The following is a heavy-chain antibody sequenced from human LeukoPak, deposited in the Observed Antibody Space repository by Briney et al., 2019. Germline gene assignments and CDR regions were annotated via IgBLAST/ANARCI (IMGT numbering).Heavy chain of an antibody. CDR2: ISYDGSNK. CDR1: GFTFSSYG. V-gene: IGHV3-30*18. CDR3: AKEHSSGWYGQPLDY. J-gene: IGHJ4*02. D-gene: IGHD6-19*01. Sequence: GGSLRLSCAASGFTFSSYGMHWVRRAPGKGLEWVAVISYDGSNKYYADSVKGRFTISRDNSKNTLYLQMNSLRAEDTAVYYCAKEHSSGWYGQPLDYWGQGTLVTVSS.